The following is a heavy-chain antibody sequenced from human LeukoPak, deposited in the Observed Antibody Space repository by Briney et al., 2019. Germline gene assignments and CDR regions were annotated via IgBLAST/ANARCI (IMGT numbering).Heavy chain of an antibody. D-gene: IGHD2-2*01. Sequence: GGSLRLSCAASGFTFSNYAMTWVRQTPVKGLEWVSGISGSGDSTYYADSVKGRFTISRDNSKNTLDLQMNSLRAEDTALYYCTRTRGCSSTSCYADYWGQGTLVTVSS. CDR3: TRTRGCSSTSCYADY. J-gene: IGHJ4*02. CDR1: GFTFSNYA. CDR2: ISGSGDST. V-gene: IGHV3-23*01.